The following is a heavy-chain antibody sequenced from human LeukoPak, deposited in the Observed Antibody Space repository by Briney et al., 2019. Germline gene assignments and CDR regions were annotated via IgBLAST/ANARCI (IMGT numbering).Heavy chain of an antibody. CDR3: ARGGYYDSSGYHPTYYCGMDV. J-gene: IGHJ6*02. CDR1: GGSISSGGYY. Sequence: SQTLSLTCTVSGGSISSGGYYWSWIRQHPGKGLEWIGYIYYSGSTYYNPSLKSRVTISVDTSKNQFSLKLSSVTAADTAVYYCARGGYYDSSGYHPTYYCGMDVWGQGTTVTVSS. V-gene: IGHV4-31*03. D-gene: IGHD3-22*01. CDR2: IYYSGST.